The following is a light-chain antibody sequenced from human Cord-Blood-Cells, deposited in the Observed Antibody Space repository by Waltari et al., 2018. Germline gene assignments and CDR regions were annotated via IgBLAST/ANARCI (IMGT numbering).Light chain of an antibody. V-gene: IGKV3-11*01. J-gene: IGKJ1*01. CDR1: QSVSSY. Sequence: EIVLTQYPATLSLSPGERATLSCRASQSVSSYLAWYQQKPGQAPRLLISDASNRATGIPARFSGSGSGTDFTLTISSLEPEDFAVYYCQQRSNWPRTFGQGTKVEIK. CDR2: DAS. CDR3: QQRSNWPRT.